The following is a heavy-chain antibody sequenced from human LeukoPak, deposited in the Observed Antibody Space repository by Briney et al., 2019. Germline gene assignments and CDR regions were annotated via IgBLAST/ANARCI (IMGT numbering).Heavy chain of an antibody. Sequence: SETLSLTCAVYGGSFSGYYWSWIRQPPGKWLEWIGEINHSGSTNYNPSLKSRATISVDTSKNQFSLKLSSVTAADTAVYYCARGWAARHRYYYYYMDVWGKGTTVTVSS. J-gene: IGHJ6*03. CDR3: ARGWAARHRYYYYYMDV. CDR2: INHSGST. V-gene: IGHV4-34*01. CDR1: GGSFSGYY. D-gene: IGHD6-6*01.